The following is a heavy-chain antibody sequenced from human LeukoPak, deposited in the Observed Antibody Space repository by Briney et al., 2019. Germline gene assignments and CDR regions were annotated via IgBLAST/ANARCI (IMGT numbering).Heavy chain of an antibody. J-gene: IGHJ3*02. CDR1: GFTFSSYS. CDR2: ISGSGGST. Sequence: GGSLRLSCAASGFTFSSYSMSWVRQAPGKGLEWVSAISGSGGSTYYADSVKGRFTISRDNSKNSLYLQMNSLRAEDTAVYYCAKDITGNPDYDAFDIWGQGTMVTVSS. V-gene: IGHV3-23*01. D-gene: IGHD1-20*01. CDR3: AKDITGNPDYDAFDI.